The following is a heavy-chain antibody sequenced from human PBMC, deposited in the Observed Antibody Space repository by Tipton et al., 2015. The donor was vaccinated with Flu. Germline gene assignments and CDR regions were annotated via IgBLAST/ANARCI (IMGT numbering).Heavy chain of an antibody. CDR2: IYYSGSS. V-gene: IGHV4-39*07. CDR1: GGSISSSTYY. CDR3: ARALRGPVGATLGY. D-gene: IGHD1-26*01. J-gene: IGHJ4*02. Sequence: GSLRLSCTVSGGSISSSTYYWGWIRQPPGKGLEWIGSIYYSGSSYYNPSLKSRVTISLDTSKNQFSLNLSSVTAADTAVYYCARALRGPVGATLGYWGQGTLVTVSS.